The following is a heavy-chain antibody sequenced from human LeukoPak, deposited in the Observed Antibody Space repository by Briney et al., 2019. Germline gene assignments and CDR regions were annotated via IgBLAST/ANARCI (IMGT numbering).Heavy chain of an antibody. J-gene: IGHJ4*02. CDR1: GITLSNYG. V-gene: IGHV3-23*01. D-gene: IGHD3-22*01. Sequence: GGSLRLSCAVSGITLSNYGMSWVRQAPGKGLEWVAGISDSGGRTKYADSVKGRFTISRDNPKNTLYLQMNSLRAEDAAVYFCAKRGVVIRVILVGFHKEAYYFDSWGQGALVTVSS. CDR3: AKRGVVIRVILVGFHKEAYYFDS. CDR2: ISDSGGRT.